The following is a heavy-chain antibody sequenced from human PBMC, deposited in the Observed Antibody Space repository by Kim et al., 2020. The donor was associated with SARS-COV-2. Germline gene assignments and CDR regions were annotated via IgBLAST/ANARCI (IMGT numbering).Heavy chain of an antibody. D-gene: IGHD3-10*01. CDR3: ARGPGYYYGSGRKFDY. V-gene: IGHV3-21*01. CDR2: ISSSSSYI. Sequence: GGSLRLSCAASGFTFSSYSMNWVRQAPGKGLEWVSSISSSSSYIYYADSVKGRFTISRDNAKNSLYLQMNSLRAEDTAVYYCARGPGYYYGSGRKFDYWGQGTLVTVSS. CDR1: GFTFSSYS. J-gene: IGHJ4*02.